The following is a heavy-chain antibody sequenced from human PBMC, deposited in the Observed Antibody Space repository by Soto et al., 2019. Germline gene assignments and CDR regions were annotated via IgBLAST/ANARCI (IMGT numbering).Heavy chain of an antibody. Sequence: QVQLVESGGGVVQPGRSLRLSCAASGFTFSSYGMHWVRQAPGKGLEWVAVISYDGSNKYYADSVKGRFTISRDNSKITLYLKRNSLRAEDTAVYYCAKEVLSPIAVAGTIQGYYYYYGMDVWGQGTTVTVSS. CDR1: GFTFSSYG. CDR2: ISYDGSNK. J-gene: IGHJ6*02. CDR3: AKEVLSPIAVAGTIQGYYYYYGMDV. D-gene: IGHD6-19*01. V-gene: IGHV3-30*18.